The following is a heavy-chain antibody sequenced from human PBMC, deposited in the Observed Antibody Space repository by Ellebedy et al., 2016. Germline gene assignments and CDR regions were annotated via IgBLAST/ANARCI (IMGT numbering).Heavy chain of an antibody. CDR3: AKGSLATSDY. J-gene: IGHJ4*02. CDR2: IGGSGGDT. Sequence: GGSLRLSCAASGFTFSSYAMTWVRQAPGKGLEWVSTIGGSGGDTYYADSVKGRFTISRDNSKNTLYLQMNSLRAEDTAFYYCAKGSLATSDYWGQGTLVTVSS. CDR1: GFTFSSYA. D-gene: IGHD5-12*01. V-gene: IGHV3-23*01.